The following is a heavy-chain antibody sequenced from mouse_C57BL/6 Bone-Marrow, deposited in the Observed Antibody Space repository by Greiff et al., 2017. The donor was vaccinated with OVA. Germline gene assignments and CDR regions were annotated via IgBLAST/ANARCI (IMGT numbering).Heavy chain of an antibody. V-gene: IGHV5-9-1*02. Sequence: EVKLQESGEGLVKPGGSLKLSCAASGFTFSSYAMSWVRQTPEKRLEWVAYISSGGDYIYYADTVKGRFTISRDNARNTLYLQMSSLKSEDTAMYYCTRDDYGSRIFAYWGQGTLVTVSA. D-gene: IGHD1-1*01. J-gene: IGHJ3*01. CDR1: GFTFSSYA. CDR2: ISSGGDYI. CDR3: TRDDYGSRIFAY.